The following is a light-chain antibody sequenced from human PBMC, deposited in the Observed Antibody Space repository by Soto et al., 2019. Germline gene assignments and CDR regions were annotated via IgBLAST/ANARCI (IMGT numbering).Light chain of an antibody. Sequence: EVVLTQSPATLSVSPGERATLSCRASQSVSRSLAWYQQKPGQAPRLLIFGASTRATGFPDSFSGSGSGTEFSLPNSRLQSEDVVVSYCPEYNKRPQITFGQGTRLVIE. V-gene: IGKV3-15*01. CDR2: GAS. CDR1: QSVSRS. CDR3: PEYNKRPQIT. J-gene: IGKJ5*01.